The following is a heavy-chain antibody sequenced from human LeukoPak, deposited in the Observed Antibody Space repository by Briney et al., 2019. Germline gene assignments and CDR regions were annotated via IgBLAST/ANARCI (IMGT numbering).Heavy chain of an antibody. CDR1: GFTFSRYW. Sequence: GGSLRLSCAASGFTFSRYWMSWVRQAPGKGLEWVANIKRDGSEKYYVDSVKGRFTISRDNGKKSLYLHMNSLRAEDTAVYYCATSGWYFFDSWGQGTLVTVSS. D-gene: IGHD6-19*01. CDR3: ATSGWYFFDS. V-gene: IGHV3-7*01. CDR2: IKRDGSEK. J-gene: IGHJ4*02.